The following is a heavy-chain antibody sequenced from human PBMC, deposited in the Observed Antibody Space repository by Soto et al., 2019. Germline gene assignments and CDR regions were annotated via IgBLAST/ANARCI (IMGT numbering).Heavy chain of an antibody. CDR3: ARRTYSNYGSFYYYYYMDV. V-gene: IGHV4-59*08. J-gene: IGHJ6*03. CDR1: GGSISSYY. Sequence: SETLSLTCTVSGGSISSYYWSWIRQPPGKGLEWIGYIYYSGSTNYNPSLKSRVPISVDTSKNQFSLKLNSVTAADTAVYYCARRTYSNYGSFYYYYYMDVWGKGTTVTVSS. CDR2: IYYSGST. D-gene: IGHD4-4*01.